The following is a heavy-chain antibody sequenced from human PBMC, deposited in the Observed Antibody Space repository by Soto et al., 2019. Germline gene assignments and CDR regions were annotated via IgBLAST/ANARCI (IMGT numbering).Heavy chain of an antibody. Sequence: QVQLVQSGAEVKQPGASVKVSCKASGFTFSRYYMHWIRQAPGQGLEWMGIINPSGASTNNAQKFQGRVTLTRDTSTSTVSMEVSSLRSEDTAVYYCARDNSESNSWWFDPWGQGTLVTVSS. CDR3: ARDNSESNSWWFDP. CDR2: INPSGAST. V-gene: IGHV1-46*01. CDR1: GFTFSRYY. D-gene: IGHD1-26*01. J-gene: IGHJ5*02.